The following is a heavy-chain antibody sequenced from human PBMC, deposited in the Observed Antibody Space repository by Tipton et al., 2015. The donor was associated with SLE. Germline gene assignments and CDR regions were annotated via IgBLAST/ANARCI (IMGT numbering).Heavy chain of an antibody. J-gene: IGHJ4*02. D-gene: IGHD3-22*01. CDR2: VYYSGRS. CDR3: ARHDYDSNGYYQHYFDY. CDR1: GGSISSEAYY. Sequence: TLSFTCTVSGGSISSEAYYWGWIRHLPLKGLEWIGSVYYSGRSSYNPSLKSRVTMSIDTSRNEVFLRLTSVTAADTAVYYCARHDYDSNGYYQHYFDYWGQGTLVTVSS. V-gene: IGHV4-39*01.